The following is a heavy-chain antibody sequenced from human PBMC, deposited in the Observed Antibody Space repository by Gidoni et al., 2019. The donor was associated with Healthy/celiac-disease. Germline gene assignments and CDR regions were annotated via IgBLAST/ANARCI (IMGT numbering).Heavy chain of an antibody. J-gene: IGHJ6*02. CDR1: GSTFTGYY. D-gene: IGHD3-10*01. CDR3: AREGYYYGSGRYGMDV. CDR2: INRNSGGT. Sequence: QVQLVQSGAEVKKPGASVKVSCKASGSTFTGYYMHWGRQAPGQGLEWMGWINRNSGGTNDAQKFQGWVTMTRDTSISKAYRELSRLRSDDTAVYYCAREGYYYGSGRYGMDVWGQGTTVTVSS. V-gene: IGHV1-2*04.